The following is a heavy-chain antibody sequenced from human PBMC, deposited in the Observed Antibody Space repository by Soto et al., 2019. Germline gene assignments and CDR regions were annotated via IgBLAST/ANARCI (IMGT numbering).Heavy chain of an antibody. Sequence: PSETLSLTCTVSGGSISSYYWSWIRQPPGKGLEWIGYIYYSGSTNYNPSLKSRVTISVDTSKNQFSLKLSSVTAADTAVYYCARDGYSSSGFDPWGQGTLVTVSS. CDR3: ARDGYSSSGFDP. D-gene: IGHD6-6*01. CDR1: GGSISSYY. CDR2: IYYSGST. V-gene: IGHV4-59*12. J-gene: IGHJ5*02.